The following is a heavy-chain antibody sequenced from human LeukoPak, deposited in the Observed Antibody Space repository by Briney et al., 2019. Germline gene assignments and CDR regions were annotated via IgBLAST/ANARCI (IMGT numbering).Heavy chain of an antibody. D-gene: IGHD3-10*01. Sequence: GSSVKVSCKASGYTFTSYGISWVRQAPGQGLEWMGWISAYNGNTNYAQKLQGRVTMTTDTSTSTAYMELRSLRSDDTAVYYCATDLPAPSITMVRGVIDYWGQGTLVTVSS. J-gene: IGHJ4*02. CDR2: ISAYNGNT. V-gene: IGHV1-18*04. CDR3: ATDLPAPSITMVRGVIDY. CDR1: GYTFTSYG.